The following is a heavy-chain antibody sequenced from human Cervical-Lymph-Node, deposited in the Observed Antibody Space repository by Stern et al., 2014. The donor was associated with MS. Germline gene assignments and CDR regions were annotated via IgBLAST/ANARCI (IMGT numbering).Heavy chain of an antibody. V-gene: IGHV4-59*08. CDR1: GESIAGYY. D-gene: IGHD1-26*01. CDR2: IYYSGYT. J-gene: IGHJ4*02. Sequence: QVQLQESGPGLVKPSETLSLTCTVSGESIAGYYWNWIRQPPGKGLELIGYIYYSGYTTYNPSLKSRVTISLDTSKSHFSLKVTSVTAADTAIYYCARQKWDRDTYFEYWGQGSLVTVSS. CDR3: ARQKWDRDTYFEY.